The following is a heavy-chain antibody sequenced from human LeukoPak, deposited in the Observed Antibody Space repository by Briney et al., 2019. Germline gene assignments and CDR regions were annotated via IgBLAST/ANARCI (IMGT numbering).Heavy chain of an antibody. CDR3: AKDIGERGYKDF. J-gene: IGHJ4*02. V-gene: IGHV3-43*02. D-gene: IGHD5-18*01. CDR2: ISVYVATT. CDR1: GFILSYYW. Sequence: HPGGSLRLSCAASGFILSYYWMKWVRHAPGKGVEGVSLISVYVATTFYAHSVKGRFTISRDNNKTSLYLQMNSLRTEDTAFYYCAKDIGERGYKDFWGQGTLVTVSS.